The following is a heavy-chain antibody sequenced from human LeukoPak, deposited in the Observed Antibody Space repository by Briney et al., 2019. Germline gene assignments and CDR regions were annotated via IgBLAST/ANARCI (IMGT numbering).Heavy chain of an antibody. Sequence: GGSLRLSCAASGFTFSSYWMSWVRQAPGKGLEWVANIKQDGSEKYYVDSVKGRFTISRDNAKNSLYLQMNSLRAEDTAVYYCARAGYSSSWRTEYFQHWDQGTLVTVSS. CDR3: ARAGYSSSWRTEYFQH. V-gene: IGHV3-7*01. J-gene: IGHJ1*01. CDR1: GFTFSSYW. D-gene: IGHD6-13*01. CDR2: IKQDGSEK.